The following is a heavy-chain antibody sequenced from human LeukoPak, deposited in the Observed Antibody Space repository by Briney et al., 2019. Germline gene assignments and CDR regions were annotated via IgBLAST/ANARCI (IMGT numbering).Heavy chain of an antibody. CDR2: SSSSGSTM. CDR3: ARRRDFIDY. D-gene: IGHD3/OR15-3a*01. J-gene: IGHJ4*03. CDR1: GFTLSDYY. V-gene: IGHV3-11*01. Sequence: PGGSLRLSCAASGFTLSDYYMSWIRQAPGKGLEWVSYSSSSGSTMYYADSVKGRFAISRDNAKNSLYLQMNSLRAEDTAVYYCARRRDFIDYWGQGTVVTVSS.